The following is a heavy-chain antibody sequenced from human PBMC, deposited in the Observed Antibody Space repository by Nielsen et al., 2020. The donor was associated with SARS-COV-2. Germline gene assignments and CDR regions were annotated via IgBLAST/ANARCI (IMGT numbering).Heavy chain of an antibody. V-gene: IGHV4-31*03. CDR3: ARHFDWFDP. CDR2: ISYTGST. D-gene: IGHD3-3*02. Sequence: SETLSLTCTVSGASINSGDYYWTWIRRHPGKGLEWIGYISYTGSTYYNPSLESRLLMSLDTSRTQFSLELSSVTAADTAVYYCARHFDWFDPWGQGTLVTVSS. J-gene: IGHJ5*02. CDR1: GASINSGDYY.